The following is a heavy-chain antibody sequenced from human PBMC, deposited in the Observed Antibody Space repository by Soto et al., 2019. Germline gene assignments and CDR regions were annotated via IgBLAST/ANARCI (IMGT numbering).Heavy chain of an antibody. V-gene: IGHV4-59*01. J-gene: IGHJ4*02. CDR3: ARVGAGQPDRSSFQAWKWNRGRDNSLDY. CDR2: ISYSGST. Sequence: SETLSLTCTVSGGSISSNYWSWIRQPPGKGLEWIGYISYSGSTNYNPSLKSRVTISVDTSKNQFSLKLSSVTAADTAVYYCARVGAGQPDRSSFQAWKWNRGRDNSLDYWGQGTMVTGSS. D-gene: IGHD6-13*01. CDR1: GGSISSNY.